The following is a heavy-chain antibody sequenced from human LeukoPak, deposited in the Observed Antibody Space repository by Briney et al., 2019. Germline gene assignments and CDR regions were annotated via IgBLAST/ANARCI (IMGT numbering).Heavy chain of an antibody. V-gene: IGHV4-59*12. Sequence: SETLSLTCTVSGGSISSYYWSWIRQPPGKGLEWIGYIYYSGSTYYNPSLKSRVTISVDTSKNQFSLKLSSVTAADTAVYYCARDRHGYFDYWGQGTLVTVSS. J-gene: IGHJ4*02. CDR2: IYYSGST. CDR1: GGSISSYY. CDR3: ARDRHGYFDY.